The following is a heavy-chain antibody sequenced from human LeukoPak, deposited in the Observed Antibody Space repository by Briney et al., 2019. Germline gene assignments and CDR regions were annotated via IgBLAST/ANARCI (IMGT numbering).Heavy chain of an antibody. Sequence: SETLSLTCAVYGGSFSGYYWSWIRQPPGKGLEGIGEINHSGSTNYNPSLKSRVTISVDTSKNQFSLKLSSVTAADTPVYYCARGRITMVRGRRNAFDISGQGTKVSVSS. J-gene: IGHJ3*02. CDR3: ARGRITMVRGRRNAFDI. D-gene: IGHD3-10*01. V-gene: IGHV4-34*01. CDR2: INHSGST. CDR1: GGSFSGYY.